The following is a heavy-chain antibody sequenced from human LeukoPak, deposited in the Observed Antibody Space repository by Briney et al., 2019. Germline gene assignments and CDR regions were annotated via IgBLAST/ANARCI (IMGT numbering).Heavy chain of an antibody. D-gene: IGHD4-23*01. CDR2: ISDNGGST. CDR1: GFTFNIYT. V-gene: IGHV3-23*01. J-gene: IGHJ4*02. CDR3: AKHGRMTTVVTPPLY. Sequence: PGGSLRLSCAASGFTFNIYTTSWVRQAPGKGLEWVSIISDNGGSTYYADSVKGRFTISRDNSKNTLYLQMNSLRAEDTAVYYCAKHGRMTTVVTPPLYWGQGTLVTVSS.